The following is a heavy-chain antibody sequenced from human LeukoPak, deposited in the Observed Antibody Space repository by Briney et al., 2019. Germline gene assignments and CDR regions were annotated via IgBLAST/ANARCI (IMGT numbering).Heavy chain of an antibody. CDR3: ARKVQGNEMATTRDAFDI. Sequence: KSGGSLRLSCAASGFTFSSYSMNWVRQAPGKGLEWVSSISSYSSYIYYADSVKGRFTISRDNAKNSLYLQMNSLRAEDTAVYYCARKVQGNEMATTRDAFDIWGQGTMVTVSS. CDR2: ISSYSSYI. CDR1: GFTFSSYS. D-gene: IGHD5-24*01. V-gene: IGHV3-21*01. J-gene: IGHJ3*02.